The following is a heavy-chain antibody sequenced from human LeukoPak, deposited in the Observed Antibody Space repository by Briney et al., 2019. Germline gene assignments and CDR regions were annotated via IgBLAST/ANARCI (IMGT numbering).Heavy chain of an antibody. CDR3: AKTRKYYYDSSGYYIDY. Sequence: PGGSLRLSCAASGFTFSSYAMSWVRQAPGMGLEWVSAISGSGGSTYYADSVKGRFTISRDNSKNTLYLQMNSLRAEDTAVYYCAKTRKYYYDSSGYYIDYWGRGTLVTVSS. CDR2: ISGSGGST. J-gene: IGHJ4*02. D-gene: IGHD3-22*01. CDR1: GFTFSSYA. V-gene: IGHV3-23*01.